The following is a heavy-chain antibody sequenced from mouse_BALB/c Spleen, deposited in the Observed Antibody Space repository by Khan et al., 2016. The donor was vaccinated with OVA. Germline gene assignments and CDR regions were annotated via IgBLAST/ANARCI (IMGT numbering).Heavy chain of an antibody. Sequence: QVRLQQSGDELVRPGASVKLSCKTSGYIFTSYWINWVKQRSGQGLEWIARIYPGTDNTSYNEKLKDKATLTADKSSSTAYMQLSSLKSEDSAVYFCAREEALYYFDYWGQGTTLTVSS. CDR1: GYIFTSYW. CDR3: AREEALYYFDY. J-gene: IGHJ2*01. CDR2: IYPGTDNT. V-gene: IGHV1-76*01.